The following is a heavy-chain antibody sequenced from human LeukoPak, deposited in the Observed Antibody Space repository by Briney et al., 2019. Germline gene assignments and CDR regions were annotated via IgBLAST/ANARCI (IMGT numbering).Heavy chain of an antibody. CDR3: ASYYCNTDCYLFDS. D-gene: IGHD2-21*01. CDR1: GGSFSGYY. J-gene: IGHJ4*02. CDR2: INHSGST. Sequence: SETLSLTCAVYGGSFSGYYWSWIRQPPGKGLEWIGEINHSGSTNYNPSLKSRVTISVDTSKNQFSLKLSSVTAADTAVYYCASYYCNTDCYLFDSWGQGTLVTVSS. V-gene: IGHV4-34*01.